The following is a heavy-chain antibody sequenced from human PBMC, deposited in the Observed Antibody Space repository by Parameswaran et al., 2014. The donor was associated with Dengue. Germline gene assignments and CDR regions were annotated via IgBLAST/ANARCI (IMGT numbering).Heavy chain of an antibody. J-gene: IGHJ6*02. D-gene: IGHD2-8*01. V-gene: IGHV3-11*04. CDR2: ISSSGSTI. CDR3: ARGVSYYYGMDV. Sequence: VRQAPGKGLEWVSYISSSGSTIYYADSVKGRFTISRDNAKNSLYLQMNSLRAEDTAVYYCARGVSYYYGMDVWGQGTTVTVSS.